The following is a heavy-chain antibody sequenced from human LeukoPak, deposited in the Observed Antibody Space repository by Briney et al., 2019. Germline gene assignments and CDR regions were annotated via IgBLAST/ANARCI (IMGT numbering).Heavy chain of an antibody. V-gene: IGHV3-30-3*01. J-gene: IGHJ3*02. D-gene: IGHD1-1*01. CDR1: GFTFSSYA. CDR2: ISYDGSNK. CDR3: ARDTTGTTYAFDI. Sequence: GGSLRLSCAASGFTFSSYAMHWVRQAPGKGLEWVAVISYDGSNKYYADSVKGRFTISRDNSKNTLYLQMNSLRAEDTAVYYCARDTTGTTYAFDIWGQGTVVTVSS.